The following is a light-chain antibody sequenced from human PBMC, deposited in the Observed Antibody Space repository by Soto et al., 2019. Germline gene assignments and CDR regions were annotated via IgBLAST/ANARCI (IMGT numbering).Light chain of an antibody. J-gene: IGKJ4*01. CDR2: WAS. CDR1: RSVFFDSNNRNY. Sequence: DIVMAQSPDSLGVSLGERATIHCKSSRSVFFDSNNRNYLAWYQHKTGQPPKLXIYWASTREFGVPERLSGSGSGTNLNLTISSLQAEDVALYYCHQYYSTPLTFGGGTKVDIK. V-gene: IGKV4-1*01. CDR3: HQYYSTPLT.